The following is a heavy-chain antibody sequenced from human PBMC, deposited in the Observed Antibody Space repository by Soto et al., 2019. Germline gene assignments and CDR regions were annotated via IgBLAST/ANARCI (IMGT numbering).Heavy chain of an antibody. CDR2: IYSSENT. J-gene: IGHJ6*02. CDR1: GVSVSSNSYS. D-gene: IGHD3-3*01. CDR3: VRGQPRRITIFEVVIRSYDYGMDV. Sequence: SETLSLTCTVSGVSVSSNSYSWGWIRQSPGKGLEWIGTIYSSENTYYNPSLLSRVTISVDTSKNQFSLKLSSVTAADTAVYFCVRGQPRRITIFEVVIRSYDYGMDVWGQGTTVTVSS. V-gene: IGHV4-39*02.